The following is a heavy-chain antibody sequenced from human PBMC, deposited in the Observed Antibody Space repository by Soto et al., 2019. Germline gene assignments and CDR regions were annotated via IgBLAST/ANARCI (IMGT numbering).Heavy chain of an antibody. V-gene: IGHV1-18*04. CDR1: GYTFPSYG. CDR3: ARDHYDSSGYSGY. Sequence: QVQLVQSGTEVKKPGASVKVSCKASGYTFPSYGFSWVRQAPGQGLEWMGWISAYNGNTHYAQKLQDRFAMTTDTSTSTAYMELRSLRSDDSAVYYCARDHYDSSGYSGYWGQGTLVTVSS. CDR2: ISAYNGNT. J-gene: IGHJ4*02. D-gene: IGHD3-22*01.